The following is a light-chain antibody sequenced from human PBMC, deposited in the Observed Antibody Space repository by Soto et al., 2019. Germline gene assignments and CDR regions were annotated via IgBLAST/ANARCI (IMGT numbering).Light chain of an antibody. V-gene: IGKV2-28*01. CDR2: LGS. CDR3: MQALQTLKFT. Sequence: DIVMTQSPLSLPVTPGEPASISCRSSQSLLHSNGYNYLDWYLQKPGQSPQLLIYLGSNRASGVPDRVSGSGSGTDFTLKISRVEAEDVGVYYCMQALQTLKFTFGPGTKVDIK. CDR1: QSLLHSNGYNY. J-gene: IGKJ3*01.